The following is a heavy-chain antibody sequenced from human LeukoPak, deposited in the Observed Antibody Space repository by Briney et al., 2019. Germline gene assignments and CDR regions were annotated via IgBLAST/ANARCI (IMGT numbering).Heavy chain of an antibody. CDR3: ARGGNWIVVVPAAMVWFDP. D-gene: IGHD2-2*01. CDR2: INPNSGGT. J-gene: IGHJ5*02. V-gene: IGHV1-2*02. CDR1: GGTFSSYA. Sequence: ASVKVSCKASGGTFSSYAISWVRQAPGQGLEWMGWINPNSGGTNYAQKFQGRVTMTRDTSISTAYMELSRLRSDGTAVYYCARGGNWIVVVPAAMVWFDPWGQGTLVTVSS.